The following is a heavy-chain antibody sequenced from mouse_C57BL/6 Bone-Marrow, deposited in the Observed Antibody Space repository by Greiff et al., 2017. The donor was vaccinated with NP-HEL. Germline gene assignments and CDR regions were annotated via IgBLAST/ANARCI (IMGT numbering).Heavy chain of an antibody. CDR2: IDPNSGGT. Sequence: QVHVKQPGAELVKPGASVKLSCKASGYTFTSYWMHWVKQRPGRGLEWIGRIDPNSGGTKYNEKFKSKATLTVDKPSSTAYMQLSSLTSEDSAVYYCARLGLITTVVADIDYWGQGTTLTVSS. D-gene: IGHD1-1*01. CDR3: ARLGLITTVVADIDY. CDR1: GYTFTSYW. J-gene: IGHJ2*01. V-gene: IGHV1-72*01.